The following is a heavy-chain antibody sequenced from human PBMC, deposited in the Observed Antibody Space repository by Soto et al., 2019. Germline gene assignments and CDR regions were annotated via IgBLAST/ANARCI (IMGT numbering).Heavy chain of an antibody. CDR2: FDPEHGET. J-gene: IGHJ6*02. D-gene: IGHD6-13*01. CDR3: ATKGRWYVGYYYYGMDV. CDR1: GYTLTELS. Sequence: QVQLVQSGAEVKKPGASVKVSCKVSGYTLTELSMHWVRQAPGKGLEWMAGFDPEHGETIYAQKLQGRVTMTEDTSTDPAYKELGSLGSEDTAVYYCATKGRWYVGYYYYGMDVWGQGTTVTVSS. V-gene: IGHV1-24*01.